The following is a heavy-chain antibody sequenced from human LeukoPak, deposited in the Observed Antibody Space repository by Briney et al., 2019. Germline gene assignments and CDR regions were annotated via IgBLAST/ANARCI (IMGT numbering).Heavy chain of an antibody. J-gene: IGHJ4*02. D-gene: IGHD5-12*01. Sequence: PGGSLRLSCAASGFTFSSYAMSWVRQAPGKGLEGVSLISGSGGSTYYADSLKGRFTISRDNSKNTLYLQMNSLRAEDTAVYYCTTDPVIALWSGYVPFDYWGQGTLVTVSS. CDR3: TTDPVIALWSGYVPFDY. CDR2: ISGSGGST. CDR1: GFTFSSYA. V-gene: IGHV3-23*01.